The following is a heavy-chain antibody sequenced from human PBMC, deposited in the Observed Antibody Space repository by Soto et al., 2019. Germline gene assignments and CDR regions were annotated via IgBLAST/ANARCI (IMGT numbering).Heavy chain of an antibody. V-gene: IGHV3-30*18. CDR1: GFTFSSYG. J-gene: IGHJ5*02. Sequence: QVQLVESGGGVVQPGRSLRLSCAASGFTFSSYGMHWVRQAPGKGLEWVAVISYDGSNKYYADSVKGRFTISRDNSKNTLYLQMNSLRAEDTAVYYCANWGVGVSGGFDPWGQGTLVTVSS. CDR3: ANWGVGVSGGFDP. CDR2: ISYDGSNK. D-gene: IGHD2-8*01.